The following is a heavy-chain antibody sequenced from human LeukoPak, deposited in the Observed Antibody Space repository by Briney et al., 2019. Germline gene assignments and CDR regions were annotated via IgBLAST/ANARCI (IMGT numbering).Heavy chain of an antibody. J-gene: IGHJ4*02. V-gene: IGHV1-69*05. Sequence: PRASVKVSCKASGGTFRTDFISWVRQAPGQGLEWLGGIIPVFGTANHAEHLLTRLMITTDDSTTTAYMDLSSLTSEDTAVYFCAVGFSNEWTGWVFHYWGQGTPVTVSS. CDR3: AVGFSNEWTGWVFHY. CDR2: IIPVFGTA. CDR1: GGTFRTDF. D-gene: IGHD3-3*01.